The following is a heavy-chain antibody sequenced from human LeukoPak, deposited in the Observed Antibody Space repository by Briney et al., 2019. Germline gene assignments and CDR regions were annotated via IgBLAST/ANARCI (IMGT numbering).Heavy chain of an antibody. CDR3: ARGLRGKWLLLY. Sequence: ASVKVSCKASGYTSTSYDINWVRQATGQGLEWMGWMNPNSGNTGYAQKFQGRVTMTRNTSISTAYMELGSLRSEDTAVYYCARGLRGKWLLLYWGQGTLVTVSS. CDR2: MNPNSGNT. V-gene: IGHV1-8*01. CDR1: GYTSTSYD. D-gene: IGHD3-22*01. J-gene: IGHJ4*02.